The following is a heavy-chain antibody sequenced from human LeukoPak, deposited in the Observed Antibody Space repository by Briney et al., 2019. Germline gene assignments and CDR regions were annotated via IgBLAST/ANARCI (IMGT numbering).Heavy chain of an antibody. CDR1: GFTFSPYG. V-gene: IGHV3-30*18. Sequence: GGSLRLSCAASGFTFSPYGMHWVRQAPGKGLEWVAVITYDGSKKYYADSVKGRFTMSRDNSKNTLYLQMNSLRTEDTAAYYCVKGYYDFDYWGQGTLVTVSS. CDR2: ITYDGSKK. J-gene: IGHJ4*02. CDR3: VKGYYDFDY. D-gene: IGHD3-3*01.